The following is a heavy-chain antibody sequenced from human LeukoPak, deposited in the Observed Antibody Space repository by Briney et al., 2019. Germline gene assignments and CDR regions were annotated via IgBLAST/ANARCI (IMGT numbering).Heavy chain of an antibody. D-gene: IGHD3-22*01. J-gene: IGHJ3*02. CDR3: ARGALPYYYDSSGYSKGTFDI. CDR1: GFTFSSYG. Sequence: GGSLRLSCAASGFTFSSYGMHWVRQAPGKGLEWVAVIWYDGSNKYYADSVKGRFTISRDNSKNTLYLQMNSLRAEDTAVYYCARGALPYYYDSSGYSKGTFDIWGQGTMVTVSS. V-gene: IGHV3-33*01. CDR2: IWYDGSNK.